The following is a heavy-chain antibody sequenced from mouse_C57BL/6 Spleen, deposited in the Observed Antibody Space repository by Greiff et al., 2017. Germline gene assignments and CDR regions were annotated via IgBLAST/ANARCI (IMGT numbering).Heavy chain of an antibody. D-gene: IGHD1-1*01. Sequence: QVHVKQPGAELVKPGASVKLSCKASGYTFTSYWMHWVKQRPGRGLEWIGRIDPNSGGTKYNEKFKSKATLTVDKPSSTAYMQLSSLTSEDSAVYDCARGDYGSRRYAMDYWGQGTSVTVSS. CDR1: GYTFTSYW. V-gene: IGHV1-72*01. CDR2: IDPNSGGT. CDR3: ARGDYGSRRYAMDY. J-gene: IGHJ4*01.